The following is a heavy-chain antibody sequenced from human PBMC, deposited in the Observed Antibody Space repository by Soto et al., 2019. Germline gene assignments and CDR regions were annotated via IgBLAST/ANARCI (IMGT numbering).Heavy chain of an antibody. J-gene: IGHJ6*02. CDR2: IIPISETT. D-gene: IGHD2-2*01. V-gene: IGHV1-69*01. CDR1: GGTFSSYA. Sequence: QVQLVQSGAEVKKPGSSVKVSCKASGGTFSSYAISWVRQAPGQGLEGRGGIIPISETTNYAQKFPGRVTITADESKSTAYMELSSLRSEDTAVYYCASSQGSSTSLEIYYYYYYGMDVWGQGTTVTVSS. CDR3: ASSQGSSTSLEIYYYYYYGMDV.